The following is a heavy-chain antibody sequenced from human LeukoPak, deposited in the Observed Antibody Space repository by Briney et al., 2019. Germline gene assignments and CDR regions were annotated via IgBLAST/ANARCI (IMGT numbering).Heavy chain of an antibody. CDR3: ARDRQDIVVVPAAPYYYYYYMDV. D-gene: IGHD2-2*01. CDR1: GGSISSYY. V-gene: IGHV4-59*01. J-gene: IGHJ6*03. Sequence: SETLSLTCTVSGGSISSYYWSWIRQPPGKGLEWIGYIYYSGSTNYNPSLKRRVTISVDTSKNQFSLKLSSVPDAETAVYYCARDRQDIVVVPAAPYYYYYYMDVWGKGTTVTVSS. CDR2: IYYSGST.